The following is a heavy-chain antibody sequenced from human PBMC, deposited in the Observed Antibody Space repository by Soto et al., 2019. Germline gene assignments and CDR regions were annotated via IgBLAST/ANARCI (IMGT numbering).Heavy chain of an antibody. CDR2: LSTDGSTP. J-gene: IGHJ5*02. CDR3: AKSYDLWSPYWSFGDQRDP. CDR1: GFIFGSYA. Sequence: GGSLRLSCAASGFIFGSYAMNWVRQVPGKGPAWVAVLSTDGSTPYYADSVRGRFTISRDNSKSTLFLQMNSLRPEDTAIYFCAKSYDLWSPYWSFGDQRDPWGQETLVTVSS. D-gene: IGHD3-3*01. V-gene: IGHV3-30*16.